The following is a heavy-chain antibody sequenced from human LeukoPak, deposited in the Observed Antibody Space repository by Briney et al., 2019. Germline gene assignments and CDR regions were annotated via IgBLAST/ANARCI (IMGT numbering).Heavy chain of an antibody. Sequence: GGSLRLSCRASGFTFSDHYMTWVRQAPGKGLEYISYLSNTGSYSFYADSVKGRFSISRDNAEKSLYLQMNDLRAEDTAVYYCARGHWGLDYWGQGTLVTVSS. CDR3: ARGHWGLDY. V-gene: IGHV3-11*01. J-gene: IGHJ4*02. D-gene: IGHD7-27*01. CDR2: LSNTGSYS. CDR1: GFTFSDHY.